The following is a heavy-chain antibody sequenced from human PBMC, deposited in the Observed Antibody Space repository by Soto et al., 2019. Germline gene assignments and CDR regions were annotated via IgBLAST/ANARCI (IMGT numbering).Heavy chain of an antibody. V-gene: IGHV5-51*01. CDR1: GYNFVTQW. Sequence: PGESLKISCEAFGYNFVTQWIGWVRLLPGRGLEWMGMIFPGNSETIYSPSFQGQVTISVDKSTSTAYMHWNSLRASDSAIYFCARQPALETVDFWGQGTLVTVSS. J-gene: IGHJ4*02. CDR3: ARQPALETVDF. CDR2: IFPGNSET.